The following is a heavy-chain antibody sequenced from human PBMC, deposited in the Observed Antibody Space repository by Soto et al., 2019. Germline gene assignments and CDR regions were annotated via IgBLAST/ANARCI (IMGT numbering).Heavy chain of an antibody. CDR2: ISGSDGKT. Sequence: SLRLSCAASGFSFGSYALSWARQAPGKGLEWVSTISGSDGKTFYADSVKGRFSISRDTSQSTLYLQMNSLRADDTAMYYCARWSYLDYWGQGTRVTVSS. D-gene: IGHD3-3*01. CDR1: GFSFGSYA. J-gene: IGHJ4*02. V-gene: IGHV3-23*01. CDR3: ARWSYLDY.